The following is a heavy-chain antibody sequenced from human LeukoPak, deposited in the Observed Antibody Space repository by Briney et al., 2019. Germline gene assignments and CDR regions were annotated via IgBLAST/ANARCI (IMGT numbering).Heavy chain of an antibody. Sequence: ASVKVSCEASGYTFTGYYMHWVRQAPGQGLEWLGWLNPNTGGTSYAHKFQGRVTMTRDTSITTAYMELSRLRSDDTAVYYCAVYNWNYHGFDYWGQGTLVTVSS. V-gene: IGHV1-2*02. CDR2: LNPNTGGT. D-gene: IGHD1-7*01. CDR3: AVYNWNYHGFDY. J-gene: IGHJ4*02. CDR1: GYTFTGYY.